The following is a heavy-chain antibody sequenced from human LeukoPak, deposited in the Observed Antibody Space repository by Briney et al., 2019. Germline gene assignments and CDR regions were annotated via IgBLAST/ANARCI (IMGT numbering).Heavy chain of an antibody. D-gene: IGHD4-11*01. CDR2: IYNSGST. CDR3: ARSPDDYSNYANRFDP. J-gene: IGHJ5*02. CDR1: GGTISTYY. Sequence: SETLSLTCTVSGGTISTYYWSWIRQPPGKGLEWIGYIYNSGSTTYNPSLRSRVTISVDTSKNQFSLKLSSVTAADTAVYYCARSPDDYSNYANRFDPWGQGTLVTVSS. V-gene: IGHV4-59*08.